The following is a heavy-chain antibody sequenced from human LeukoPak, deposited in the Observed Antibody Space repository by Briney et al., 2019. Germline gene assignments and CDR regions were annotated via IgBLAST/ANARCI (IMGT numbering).Heavy chain of an antibody. Sequence: GASVKVSCKASGYTFTGYYMHWVRQAPGQGLEWMGWINPNSGGTNYAQKFQGRVTMTRDTSISTAYMELSRLRSDDTAAYYCATLTHREIYDSSGYYYNYWGQGTLVTVSS. CDR1: GYTFTGYY. CDR3: ATLTHREIYDSSGYYYNY. J-gene: IGHJ4*02. D-gene: IGHD3-22*01. V-gene: IGHV1-2*02. CDR2: INPNSGGT.